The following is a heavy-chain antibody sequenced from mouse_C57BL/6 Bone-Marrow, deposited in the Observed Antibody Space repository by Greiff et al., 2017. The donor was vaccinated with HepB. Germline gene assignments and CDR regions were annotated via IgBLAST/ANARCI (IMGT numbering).Heavy chain of an antibody. Sequence: QVQLQQPGAELVRPGTSVKLSCKASGYTFTSYWMHWVKQRHGQGLEWIGVIYPSDSYTNYNQKFKGKATLTVDTSSSTAYMQLSSLTSEDSAVYYCARRGLVYYFDYWGQGTTLTVSS. CDR1: GYTFTSYW. J-gene: IGHJ2*01. CDR3: ARRGLVYYFDY. D-gene: IGHD3-3*01. V-gene: IGHV1-59*01. CDR2: IYPSDSYT.